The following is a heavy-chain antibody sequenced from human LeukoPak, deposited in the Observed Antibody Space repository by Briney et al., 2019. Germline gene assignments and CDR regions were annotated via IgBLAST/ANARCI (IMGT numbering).Heavy chain of an antibody. CDR2: ISSSSSYI. CDR1: GFTFSSYS. CDR3: AREPRSGNYFDY. V-gene: IGHV3-21*01. D-gene: IGHD1-14*01. Sequence: KTGGSLRLSCAASGFTFSSYSMNWVRQAPGKGLEWVSSISSSSSYIYYADSVKGRFTISRDNAKNSLYLQMNSLRAEDTAVYYCAREPRSGNYFDYWGQGTLVTVSS. J-gene: IGHJ4*02.